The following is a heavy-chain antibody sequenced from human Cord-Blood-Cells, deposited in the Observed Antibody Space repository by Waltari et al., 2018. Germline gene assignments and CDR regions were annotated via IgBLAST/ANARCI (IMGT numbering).Heavy chain of an antibody. Sequence: QVQLVQSGAEVKKPGSSVKVSCKASGGTFSSYATSWVRQAPGQGLEWMGGIIPILGIANYAQKFQGRVTITADESTSTAYMELSSLRSEDTAVYYCARGSGILTGSAFDIWGQGTMVTVSS. CDR1: GGTFSSYA. J-gene: IGHJ3*02. CDR2: IIPILGIA. CDR3: ARGSGILTGSAFDI. D-gene: IGHD3-9*01. V-gene: IGHV1-69*04.